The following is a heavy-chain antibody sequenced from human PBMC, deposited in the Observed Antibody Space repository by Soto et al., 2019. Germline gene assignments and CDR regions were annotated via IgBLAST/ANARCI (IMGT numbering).Heavy chain of an antibody. CDR3: ASGGAGSGPFTWELPDH. Sequence: QMQLVQSGAEVKRTGSTVTVSCKALGNTFTYRFIHWVRQAPGQALAWMGWITPFSGDVHYAQKFQERVTITRDRSINTAYMRMSSLRPEDTAMYYCASGGAGSGPFTWELPDHWGQGTLVTVSS. V-gene: IGHV1-45*02. CDR2: ITPFSGDV. CDR1: GNTFTYRF. J-gene: IGHJ4*02. D-gene: IGHD1-26*01.